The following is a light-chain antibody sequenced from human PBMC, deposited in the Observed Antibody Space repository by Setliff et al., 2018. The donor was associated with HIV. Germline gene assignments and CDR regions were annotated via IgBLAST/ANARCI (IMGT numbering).Light chain of an antibody. CDR2: EVS. CDR1: SSDVGYYNR. Sequence: ALTQPPSVFRSPGQSVTIYCTGTSSDVGYYNRVSWFQQPPGAVPRLMIYEVSSRPSGVPDRFSGSKSGNTASLTISGLQADDEGDYYCASRRVGSTPYVFGTGTKSPS. V-gene: IGLV2-18*02. J-gene: IGLJ1*01. CDR3: ASRRVGSTPYV.